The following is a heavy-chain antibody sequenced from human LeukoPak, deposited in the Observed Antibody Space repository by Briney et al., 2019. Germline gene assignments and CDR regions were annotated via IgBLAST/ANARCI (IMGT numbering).Heavy chain of an antibody. CDR2: ISSSSDYI. D-gene: IGHD3-9*01. CDR3: ARAWYYDILTGYYSPPDY. CDR1: GFTFNNYI. J-gene: IGHJ4*02. V-gene: IGHV3-21*01. Sequence: GGSLRLSCAASGFTFNNYIMNWVRQAPGKGLEWVSSISSSSDYIYYADSVKGRFTISRDNAKNSLYLQMNSLRAEDTAVYYCARAWYYDILTGYYSPPDYWGQGTLVTVSS.